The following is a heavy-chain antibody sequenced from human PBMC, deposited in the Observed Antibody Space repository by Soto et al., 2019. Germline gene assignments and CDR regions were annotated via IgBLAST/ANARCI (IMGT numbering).Heavy chain of an antibody. V-gene: IGHV3-7*01. CDR1: GFTFSDYW. Sequence: GGSLRLSCEASGFTFSDYWMTWVRQAPGKGLEWVANIKPDGSAKNYVDSVEGRFTISRDNVENSLYLQMNNLRAEDTAVYYCARFRDYFGCWGQGTLVTVSS. CDR3: ARFRDYFGC. CDR2: IKPDGSAK. J-gene: IGHJ4*02.